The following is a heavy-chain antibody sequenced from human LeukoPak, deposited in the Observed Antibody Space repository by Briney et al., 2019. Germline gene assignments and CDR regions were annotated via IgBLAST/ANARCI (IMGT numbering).Heavy chain of an antibody. V-gene: IGHV1-8*01. CDR1: GYTVTSYD. CDR3: ARGPMVRPGGGYYYGMDV. J-gene: IGHJ6*02. CDR2: MNPNNGNT. D-gene: IGHD3-10*01. Sequence: ASVKVSCKASGYTVTSYDINWVRQATGQGLEWMGWMNPNNGNTGFAQKFQGRVTITADKSTSTAYMELSSLRSEDTAVYYCARGPMVRPGGGYYYGMDVWGQGTTVTVSS.